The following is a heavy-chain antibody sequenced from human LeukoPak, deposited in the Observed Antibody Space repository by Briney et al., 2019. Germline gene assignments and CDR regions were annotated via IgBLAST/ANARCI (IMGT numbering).Heavy chain of an antibody. CDR3: GKDPNGDFVGGFDI. D-gene: IGHD4-17*01. V-gene: IGHV3-23*01. CDR1: GFTFSGYG. J-gene: IGHJ3*02. Sequence: PGGSLRLSCTGSGFTFSGYGMTWIRQAPGKGLERVSGISGSGDKTYYADSVKGRFTISRDNSKNTLYLQMNSLRADDTALYYCGKDPNGDFVGGFDIWGQGTMVTVSS. CDR2: ISGSGDKT.